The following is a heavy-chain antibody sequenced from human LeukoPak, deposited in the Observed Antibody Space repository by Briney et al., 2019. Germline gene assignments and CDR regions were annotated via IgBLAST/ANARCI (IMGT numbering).Heavy chain of an antibody. D-gene: IGHD3-22*01. CDR3: SGGAYYYDSSGYPAGFDY. CDR1: GFTFSSYS. V-gene: IGHV3-21*01. Sequence: GGSLRLSCAASGFTFSSYSMNGVRQAPGKGLEWVSSISSSSSYIYYADSVKGRFTISRDNAKNSLYLQMNSLRAEDTAVYYCSGGAYYYDSSGYPAGFDYWGQGTLVTVSS. CDR2: ISSSSSYI. J-gene: IGHJ4*02.